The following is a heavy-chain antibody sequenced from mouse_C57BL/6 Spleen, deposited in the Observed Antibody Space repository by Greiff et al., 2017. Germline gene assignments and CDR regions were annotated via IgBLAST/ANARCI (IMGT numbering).Heavy chain of an antibody. Sequence: QVQLQQPGAELVKPGASVKLSCKASGYTFTSYCMNWVKQRPGQGLEWIGMIHPNSGSTNYNEKFKSKATLTVDKSSSTAYMQLSSLTSEDSAVYYCARAWLLPYAMDYWGQGTSVTVSS. CDR2: IHPNSGST. D-gene: IGHD2-3*01. CDR1: GYTFTSYC. V-gene: IGHV1-64*01. J-gene: IGHJ4*01. CDR3: ARAWLLPYAMDY.